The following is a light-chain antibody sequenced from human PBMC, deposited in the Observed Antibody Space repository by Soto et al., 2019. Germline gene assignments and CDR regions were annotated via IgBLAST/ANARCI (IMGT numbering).Light chain of an antibody. Sequence: EVELTQSPATLSLSPGETATLSCRASQTIDKFLAWYQQRPGQPPRLLIFDSSNRATGVPVRFSGSGSGTVFTLTIGSLEPEDSAVYYCQQRKHWPPITFGQGTKVDI. CDR3: QQRKHWPPIT. V-gene: IGKV3-11*01. CDR1: QTIDKF. CDR2: DSS. J-gene: IGKJ1*01.